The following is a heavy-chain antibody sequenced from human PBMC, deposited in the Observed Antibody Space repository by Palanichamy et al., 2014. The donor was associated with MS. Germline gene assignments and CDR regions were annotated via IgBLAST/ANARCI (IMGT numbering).Heavy chain of an antibody. Sequence: EVQLLESGGGLVQPGGSLRLSCAASGFTFSSYAMSWVRQAPGKGLEWVSAISGSGGSTYYADSVKSRFTISRDNSKNTLYLQMNSLRAEDTAVYYCAKYVIVVVTALDYWGQGTLVTVSS. J-gene: IGHJ4*02. CDR2: ISGSGGST. V-gene: IGHV3-23*01. D-gene: IGHD3-22*01. CDR3: AKYVIVVVTALDY. CDR1: GFTFSSYA.